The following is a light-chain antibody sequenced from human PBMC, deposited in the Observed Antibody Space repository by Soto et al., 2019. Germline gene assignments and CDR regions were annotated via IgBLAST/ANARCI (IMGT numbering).Light chain of an antibody. CDR2: DNS. J-gene: IGLJ2*01. CDR1: SSNIGAGYE. CDR3: QSYDTSLSGWVV. V-gene: IGLV1-40*01. Sequence: QSVLTQPASVSGAPGQRVTISCTGGSSNIGAGYEVHWYRQLPGTAPELLIYDNSNRPSGVPARFSGSKSGTSASLAITGLQADDEADYYCQSYDTSLSGWVVFGGGTKVTVL.